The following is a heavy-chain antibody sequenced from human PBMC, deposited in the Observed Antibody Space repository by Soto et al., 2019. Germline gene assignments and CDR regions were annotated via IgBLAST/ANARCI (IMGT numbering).Heavy chain of an antibody. D-gene: IGHD3-10*01. J-gene: IGHJ4*02. CDR1: GFTFTNFG. V-gene: IGHV3-21*04. CDR2: VSKSDYT. Sequence: LRLSCEVSGFTFTNFGINWVRQAPGKGLEWVSSVSKSDYTYYSESVKGRFTISRDNAKNSVSLQMNNLRAEDTAVYYCAREDSIIIPAVADVWGQGTHVTVSS. CDR3: AREDSIIIPAVADV.